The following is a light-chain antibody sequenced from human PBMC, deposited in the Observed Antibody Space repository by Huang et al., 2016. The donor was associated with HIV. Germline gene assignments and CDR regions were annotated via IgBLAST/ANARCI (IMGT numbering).Light chain of an antibody. Sequence: DIQMTQSPSSLSASVGDRVTITCWASQPSSTYLNWDQQKPGKAPKVLISDASTLQSGVPSRFSGSGSGTDFTLTISNLQPEDFATYFCQQSHDIPRTFGQGTKVEIK. CDR3: QQSHDIPRT. CDR1: QPSSTY. J-gene: IGKJ1*01. V-gene: IGKV1-39*01. CDR2: DAS.